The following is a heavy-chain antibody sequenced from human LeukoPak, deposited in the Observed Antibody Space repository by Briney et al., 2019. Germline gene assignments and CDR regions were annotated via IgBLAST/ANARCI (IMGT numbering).Heavy chain of an antibody. J-gene: IGHJ4*02. CDR3: ATGGVSYSDF. CDR1: GGSISSSSYS. V-gene: IGHV4-39*01. D-gene: IGHD2-8*02. Sequence: SETLSLTCTVSGGSISSSSYSWGWIRQPPGKGLEWIGSISYSGSTYYNPSHKSRGTISVDTSKNQFSLRLTSVTAADTAVYYCATGGVSYSDFSGQGTLVTVSS. CDR2: ISYSGST.